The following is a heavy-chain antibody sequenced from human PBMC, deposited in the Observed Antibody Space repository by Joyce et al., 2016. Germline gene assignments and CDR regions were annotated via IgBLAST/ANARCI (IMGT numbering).Heavy chain of an antibody. CDR2: INTMSAGT. CDR1: GYTFTGFY. Sequence: VHLVQSGAEVKEPGASVKVSCKPSGYTFTGFYVHWVRQAPGQGLEWIGMINTMSAGTTNAQKFQGRVTLTRDTAANTQYMELTSLTSDDTAVFYCARDLTGSGWYYFDHWGQGTLVTVSS. CDR3: ARDLTGSGWYYFDH. V-gene: IGHV1-46*01. J-gene: IGHJ4*02. D-gene: IGHD6-19*01.